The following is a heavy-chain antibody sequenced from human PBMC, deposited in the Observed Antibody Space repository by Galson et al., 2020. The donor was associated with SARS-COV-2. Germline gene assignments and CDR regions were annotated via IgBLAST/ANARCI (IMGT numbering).Heavy chain of an antibody. V-gene: IGHV4-38-2*02. CDR3: ANDEGYGSGCAVGGWH. J-gene: IGHJ4*02. CDR2: IYHTGST. Sequence: SETLSLTCSVSGYSISRGYYWGWIRQPPGKGREVVGSIYHTGSTYYNPSLKSRVTISRDTSKNQFSLRLSSVTVTDTAVYYCANDEGYGSGCAVGGWHWGQGTLVTVSS. CDR1: GYSISRGYY. D-gene: IGHD6-19*01.